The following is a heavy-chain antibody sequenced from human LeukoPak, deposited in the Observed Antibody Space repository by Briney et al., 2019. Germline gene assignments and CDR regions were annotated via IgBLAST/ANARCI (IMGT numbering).Heavy chain of an antibody. Sequence: PGGSLRLSCVASGFTFNSYGMHWVRQAPGKGLEWVTFIRYDGSNKYYADSVKGRFTISRDNSKNTLYLQMNSLRAEDTAVYYCARERATVTTGYYYGMDVWGQGTTVTVSS. V-gene: IGHV3-30*02. J-gene: IGHJ6*02. CDR1: GFTFNSYG. CDR3: ARERATVTTGYYYGMDV. D-gene: IGHD4-17*01. CDR2: IRYDGSNK.